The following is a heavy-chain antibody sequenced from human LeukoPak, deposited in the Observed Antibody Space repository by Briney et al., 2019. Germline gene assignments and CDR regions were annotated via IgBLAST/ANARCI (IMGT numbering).Heavy chain of an antibody. J-gene: IGHJ3*02. V-gene: IGHV3-48*02. CDR3: ARGFGDYGTSDAFDI. CDR2: ISSSSSTI. CDR1: GFTFSSYS. Sequence: GGSLRLSCAASGFTFSSYSMNWVRQAPGKGLEWVSYISSSSSTIYYADSVKGRFTISRDNAKNSLYLQMNSLKDEDTAVYYCARGFGDYGTSDAFDIWGQGTMVTVSS. D-gene: IGHD4-17*01.